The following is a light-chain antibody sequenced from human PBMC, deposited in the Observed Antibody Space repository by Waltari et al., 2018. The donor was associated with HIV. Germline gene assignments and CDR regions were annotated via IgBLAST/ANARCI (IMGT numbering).Light chain of an antibody. CDR1: QGIANW. Sequence: DIQMTQFPSSVSASVGARVTLTCRVTQGIANWVAWYQQKPGKAPKLLIHGASILQEGVPSRFSGSGSGTIFTLTIKTLQPEDFATYFCQQTNSFPITFGQGTRLDSK. CDR2: GAS. V-gene: IGKV1D-12*01. CDR3: QQTNSFPIT. J-gene: IGKJ5*01.